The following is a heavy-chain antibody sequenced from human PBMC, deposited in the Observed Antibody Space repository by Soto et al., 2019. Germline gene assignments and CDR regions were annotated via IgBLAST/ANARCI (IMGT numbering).Heavy chain of an antibody. D-gene: IGHD6-13*01. CDR2: ISAYNGNT. Sequence: ASVKVSCKASGYTFTSYGISWVRQAPGQGLEWMGWISAYNGNTNYAQKLQGRVTVTTDTSTSTAYMELRSLRSDDTAVYYFARGGSVIAAAGTGAFDIWGQGTMVTVSS. CDR1: GYTFTSYG. CDR3: ARGGSVIAAAGTGAFDI. V-gene: IGHV1-18*01. J-gene: IGHJ3*02.